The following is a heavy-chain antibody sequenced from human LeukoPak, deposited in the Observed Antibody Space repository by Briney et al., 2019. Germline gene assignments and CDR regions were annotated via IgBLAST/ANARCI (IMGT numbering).Heavy chain of an antibody. CDR1: GGSISSGDYY. D-gene: IGHD3-3*01. J-gene: IGHJ6*03. CDR3: ARGTYDFWSGSLWGYYYYYMDV. Sequence: SETLSLTCTVSGGSISSGDYYWSWIRQPPGKGLEWIGYIYYSGSTYYNPSLKSRVTISVDTSKNQFSLKLSSVTAADTAVHYCARGTYDFWSGSLWGYYYYYMDVWGKGTTVTVSS. CDR2: IYYSGST. V-gene: IGHV4-30-4*08.